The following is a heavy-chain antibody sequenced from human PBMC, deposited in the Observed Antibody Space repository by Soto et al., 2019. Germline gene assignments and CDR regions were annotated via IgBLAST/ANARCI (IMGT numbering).Heavy chain of an antibody. V-gene: IGHV3-21*01. CDR1: GFTLSSYS. D-gene: IGHD6-19*01. J-gene: IGHJ4*02. CDR2: ISSGSSYI. Sequence: EVQLVESGGGLVKPGGSLRLSCAASGFTLSSYSMNWVRQAPGKGLEWVSSISSGSSYIYYADSVKGRFTISRDNAKNSLYMKMNSLRAEDTAVYYCARDRGEYSSGWYHFDYWGQGTLVTVSS. CDR3: ARDRGEYSSGWYHFDY.